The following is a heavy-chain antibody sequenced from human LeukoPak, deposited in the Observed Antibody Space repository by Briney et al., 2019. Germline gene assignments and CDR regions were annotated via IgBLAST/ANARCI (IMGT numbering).Heavy chain of an antibody. V-gene: IGHV1-69*13. CDR1: GYTLTELS. Sequence: ASVKVSCKVSGYTLTELSMHWVRQAPGQGLEWMGGIIPIFGTANYAQKFQGRVTITADESTSTAYMELSSLRSEDTAVYYCASVCTNGVCYPDYYYYYGMDVWGQGTTVTVSS. CDR2: IIPIFGTA. J-gene: IGHJ6*02. D-gene: IGHD2-8*01. CDR3: ASVCTNGVCYPDYYYYYGMDV.